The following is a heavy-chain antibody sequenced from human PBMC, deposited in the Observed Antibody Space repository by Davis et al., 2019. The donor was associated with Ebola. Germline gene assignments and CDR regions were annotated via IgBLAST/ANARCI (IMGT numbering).Heavy chain of an antibody. CDR1: GLTFGNYG. Sequence: GESLKISCTASGLTFGNYGMHWVRQAPGKGLEWVAFISYDGVRKHYVDSVKGRVTISRDNPKNTLYLQMNSLRAEDTALYYCAKGRLRFLEWLTDYWGQGTLVTVSS. CDR2: ISYDGVRK. J-gene: IGHJ4*02. CDR3: AKGRLRFLEWLTDY. V-gene: IGHV3-30*18. D-gene: IGHD3-3*01.